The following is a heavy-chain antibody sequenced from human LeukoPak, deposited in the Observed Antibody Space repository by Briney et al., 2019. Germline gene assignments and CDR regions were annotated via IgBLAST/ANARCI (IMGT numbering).Heavy chain of an antibody. D-gene: IGHD3-3*01. CDR2: ISVGGIST. V-gene: IGHV3-23*01. Sequence: GGSPRLSCAASGFTFSSYAMNWVRQAPGKGLEWVSAISVGGISTYYADSVKGRSTISRGDSKNTLYLQMSSLRADDTAAYFCAKGSASYYYDWWGQGTLVTVSS. CDR1: GFTFSSYA. J-gene: IGHJ4*02. CDR3: AKGSASYYYDW.